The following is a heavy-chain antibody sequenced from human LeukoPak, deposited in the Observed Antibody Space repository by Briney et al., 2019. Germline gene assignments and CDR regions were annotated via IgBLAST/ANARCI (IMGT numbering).Heavy chain of an antibody. J-gene: IGHJ5*02. Sequence: GGSLRLSCAASGFTVSDNYIKWVRQAPGKGLEWVSLIYTSGNTNYADSVKGRFTISRDNSKNTVYPQMNSLPAEQPGVYFCAREVVVAARYDWFDPWGQGTLVTVSS. V-gene: IGHV3-66*01. CDR2: IYTSGNT. CDR3: AREVVVAARYDWFDP. CDR1: GFTVSDNY. D-gene: IGHD2-15*01.